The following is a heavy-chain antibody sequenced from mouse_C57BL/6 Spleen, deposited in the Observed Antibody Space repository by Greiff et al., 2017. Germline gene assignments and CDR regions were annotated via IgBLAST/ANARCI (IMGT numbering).Heavy chain of an antibody. CDR2: INPNYGTT. CDR1: GYSFTDYN. D-gene: IGHD3-3*01. Sequence: EVQVLESGPELVKPGASVKISCKASGYSFTDYNMNWVKQSPGKSLEWIGVINPNYGTTSYNQKFKGKATLTVDQSSSTAYMQLNSLTSGDSAVYSCVRVGVSSRFAYGGQGTLVTVSA. V-gene: IGHV1-39*01. CDR3: VRVGVSSRFAY. J-gene: IGHJ3*01.